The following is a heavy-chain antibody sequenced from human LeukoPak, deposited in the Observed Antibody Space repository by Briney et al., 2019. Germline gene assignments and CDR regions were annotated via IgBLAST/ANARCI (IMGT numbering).Heavy chain of an antibody. CDR2: IYHSGST. D-gene: IGHD3-22*01. V-gene: IGHV4-30-2*01. Sequence: SETLSLTCTVSGGSISNYYWSWIRQPPGKGLEWIGYIYHSGSTYYNPSLKSRVTISVDRSKNQFSLKLSSVTAADTAVYYCARAYYYDSRIDAFDIWGQGTMVTVSS. CDR3: ARAYYYDSRIDAFDI. J-gene: IGHJ3*02. CDR1: GGSISNYY.